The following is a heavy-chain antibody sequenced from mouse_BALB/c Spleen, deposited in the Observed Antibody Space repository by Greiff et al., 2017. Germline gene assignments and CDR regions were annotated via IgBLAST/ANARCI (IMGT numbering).Heavy chain of an antibody. CDR1: GYSFTGYY. Sequence: VQLQQSGPELVKPGASVKISCKASGYSFTGYYMHWVKQSHVKSLEWIGRINPYNGATSYNQNFKDKASLTVDKSSSTAYMELHSLTSEDSAVYYCAREGLRGFAYWGQGTLVTVSA. CDR3: AREGLRGFAY. D-gene: IGHD2-4*01. J-gene: IGHJ3*01. CDR2: INPYNGAT. V-gene: IGHV1-31*01.